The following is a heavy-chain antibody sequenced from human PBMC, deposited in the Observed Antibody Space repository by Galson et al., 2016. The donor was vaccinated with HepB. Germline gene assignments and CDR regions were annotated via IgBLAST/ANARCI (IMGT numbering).Heavy chain of an antibody. V-gene: IGHV4-59*12. D-gene: IGHD2-21*02. CDR3: WGDRCGGNCYVWYSLYYQYIDV. CDR2: IYYSGSA. J-gene: IGHJ6*03. Sequence: ETLSLTCTVSGASMSSYYWSWIRQSPGKGLEWIGYIYYSGSANYNPSLKSRVTISVDTAKNQFSLKLSSVTAADTAVYYCWGDRCGGNCYVWYSLYYQYIDVWGKGTRVFVSS. CDR1: GASMSSYY.